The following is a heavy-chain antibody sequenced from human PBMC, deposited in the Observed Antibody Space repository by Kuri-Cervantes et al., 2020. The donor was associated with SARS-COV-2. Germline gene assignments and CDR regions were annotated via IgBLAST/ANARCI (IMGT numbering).Heavy chain of an antibody. CDR2: ISSTGDTI. J-gene: IGHJ4*02. D-gene: IGHD1-26*01. CDR1: GFTFSSYE. CDR3: TRWRVGAKT. V-gene: IGHV3-48*03. Sequence: GESLKISCATSGFTFSSYEMNWVRQTPGKGLEWVSYISSTGDTIYYAASVKGRFTISRDNAKNSLYLQMNSLRAEDTAVYYCTRWRVGAKTWGQGTLVTVSS.